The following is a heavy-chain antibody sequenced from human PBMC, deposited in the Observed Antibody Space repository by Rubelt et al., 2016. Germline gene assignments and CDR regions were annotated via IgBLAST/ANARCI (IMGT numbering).Heavy chain of an antibody. CDR2: ISAYHGNT. J-gene: IGHJ3*02. CDR3: ARRDCYNWDDAFDI. Sequence: QVQLVQSGAEVTKPGASVKVSCKASGYTFTSYGISWVRQAPGQGLEWMGWISAYHGNTNYAQQLQGRGTMTTDTSTGTAYMERRSLRSDDTAVYYCARRDCYNWDDAFDIWGQGTMVTVSS. V-gene: IGHV1-18*01. D-gene: IGHD5-24*01. CDR1: GYTFTSYG.